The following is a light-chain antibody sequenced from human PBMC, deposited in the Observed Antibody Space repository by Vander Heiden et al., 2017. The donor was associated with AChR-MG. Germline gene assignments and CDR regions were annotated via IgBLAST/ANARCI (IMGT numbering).Light chain of an antibody. V-gene: IGKV2-28*01. J-gene: IGKJ3*01. CDR2: RGS. CDR3: MQALQTPFT. Sequence: DIVLTQSPLSLPVTPGDTVSISCRSSQYLRQSNGNNNLAWYLQKPGQPPQLLIYRGSIRPSGVPDRFNGSGSGTDFTLKISRVEAEDVGVYYCMQALQTPFTFGPGTKVDIK. CDR1: QYLRQSNGNNN.